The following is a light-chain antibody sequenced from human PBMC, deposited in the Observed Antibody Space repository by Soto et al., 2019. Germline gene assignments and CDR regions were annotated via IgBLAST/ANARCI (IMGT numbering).Light chain of an antibody. CDR2: GAS. Sequence: EIVMTQSPATLSVSPGERATLSCRASQSVSSNLAWYQQKPGQAPRLLIYGASTRATGIPARFSGSGSGTEFTLTISSLQSEDFAVYYCQQYNNGPHYTFGQGTKLEIK. J-gene: IGKJ2*01. CDR3: QQYNNGPHYT. V-gene: IGKV3-15*01. CDR1: QSVSSN.